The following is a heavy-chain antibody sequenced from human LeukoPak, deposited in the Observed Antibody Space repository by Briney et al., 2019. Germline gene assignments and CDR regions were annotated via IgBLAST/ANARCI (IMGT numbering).Heavy chain of an antibody. CDR3: ARDGAGIESWVELDP. D-gene: IGHD5-24*01. J-gene: IGHJ5*02. Sequence: GGSQRLSCAASGFSVSNHYMAWVRQAPGRRLEWVSFIWADGTTFYTDSVRGRFTVSRDQFKNTLYLQMSSLRPDDTALYYCARDGAGIESWVELDPWGQGTQVTVSA. CDR1: GFSVSNHY. CDR2: IWADGTT. V-gene: IGHV3-66*02.